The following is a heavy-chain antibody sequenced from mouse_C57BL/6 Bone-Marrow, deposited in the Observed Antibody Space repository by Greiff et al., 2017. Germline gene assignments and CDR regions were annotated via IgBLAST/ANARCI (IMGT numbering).Heavy chain of an antibody. CDR3: ARSWDWDYGDY. CDR1: GYTFTSST. V-gene: IGHV1-4*01. D-gene: IGHD4-1*01. CDR2: INPSSGYT. J-gene: IGHJ2*02. Sequence: QVPLQQSGAELARPGASVKMSCKASGYTFTSSTMHWVKQRPGQGLEWIVYINPSSGYTKYNQKFKDKATMTADKSSSTAYKQLSSLTSEDSAVYYCARSWDWDYGDYWGQGTSLTVSS.